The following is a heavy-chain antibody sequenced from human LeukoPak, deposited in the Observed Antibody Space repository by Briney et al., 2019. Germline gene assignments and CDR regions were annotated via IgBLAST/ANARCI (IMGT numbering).Heavy chain of an antibody. Sequence: SETLSLTCDVYGGSFSGYYWTWIRQPPGKGLEWLGEFTHLETTNYNPSLKSRVTVSVDTSKNQFSLRLSSVTAADTALYFCARGNRRLGYYGSGSRLPYDSWGQGTLVTASS. CDR1: GGSFSGYY. D-gene: IGHD3-10*01. J-gene: IGHJ5*02. CDR2: FTHLETT. V-gene: IGHV4-34*01. CDR3: ARGNRRLGYYGSGSRLPYDS.